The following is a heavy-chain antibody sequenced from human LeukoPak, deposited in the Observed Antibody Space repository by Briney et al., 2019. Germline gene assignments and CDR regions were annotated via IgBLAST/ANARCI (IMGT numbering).Heavy chain of an antibody. V-gene: IGHV4-59*01. CDR1: GASISSYY. CDR3: ARVPGYCSGGSCFYYFDY. CDR2: FHYSGDT. D-gene: IGHD2-15*01. J-gene: IGHJ4*02. Sequence: SETLSLTCTVSGASISSYYWSWIRQPPGKGLELIGPFHYSGDTKYNPSLKSRVTMSGDTSKNQFSLMLSSVTAADTAVYYCARVPGYCSGGSCFYYFDYWGQGTLVTVSS.